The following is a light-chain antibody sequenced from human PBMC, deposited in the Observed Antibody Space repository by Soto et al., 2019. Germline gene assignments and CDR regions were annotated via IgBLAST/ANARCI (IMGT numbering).Light chain of an antibody. Sequence: EIVLTQSPATLSLSPGERATLSCRASPSVTNYLGWYQQKPGQPPRLLIYGAFNRAAGIPARFSGSGSETEFTLTISSLQSEDFVVYYCQQYNSWPPITFGQGTRLEIK. CDR1: PSVTNY. J-gene: IGKJ5*01. CDR2: GAF. CDR3: QQYNSWPPIT. V-gene: IGKV3D-15*01.